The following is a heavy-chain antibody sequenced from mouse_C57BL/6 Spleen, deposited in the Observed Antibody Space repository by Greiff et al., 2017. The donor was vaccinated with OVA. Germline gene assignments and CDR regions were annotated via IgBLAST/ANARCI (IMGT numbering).Heavy chain of an antibody. Sequence: VQLQQPGTELVKPGASVKLSCKASGYTFTSYWMHWVKQRPGQGLEWIGNINPSNGGTNYNEKFKSKATLTVDKSSSTAYMQLSSLTSEDSAVYYCARSTTVVAAHFDYWGQGTTLTVSS. D-gene: IGHD1-1*01. J-gene: IGHJ2*01. CDR2: INPSNGGT. CDR3: ARSTTVVAAHFDY. V-gene: IGHV1-53*01. CDR1: GYTFTSYW.